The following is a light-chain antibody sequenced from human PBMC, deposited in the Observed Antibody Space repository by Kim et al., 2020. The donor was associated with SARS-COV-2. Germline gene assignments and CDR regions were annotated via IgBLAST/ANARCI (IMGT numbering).Light chain of an antibody. J-gene: IGLJ3*02. CDR3: STYTTSSTWV. CDR1: SSDDGGYNY. Sequence: ESLVTSCSASSSDDGGYNYYAWYYQHQGKDPQIMIYDDSNRPPGVFNRFSGCKSGNTASLTISGLQAADEADYYCSTYTTSSTWVFGGGTQLTVL. CDR2: DDS. V-gene: IGLV2-14*03.